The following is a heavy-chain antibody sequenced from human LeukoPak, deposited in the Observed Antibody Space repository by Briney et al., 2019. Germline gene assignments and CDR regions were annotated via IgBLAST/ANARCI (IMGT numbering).Heavy chain of an antibody. CDR3: VGHLWLHYYYGMDV. CDR1: GGSMSSYY. J-gene: IGHJ6*02. D-gene: IGHD3-10*01. CDR2: VYDTGST. Sequence: SETLSLTCTVSGGSMSSYYWSWIRQSPGKGLEWIGYVYDTGSTNYNPSLKSRVTISVEKSKKQFSLRLTSVTAADTAVYYCVGHLWLHYYYGMDVWGQGTTVTVSS. V-gene: IGHV4-59*01.